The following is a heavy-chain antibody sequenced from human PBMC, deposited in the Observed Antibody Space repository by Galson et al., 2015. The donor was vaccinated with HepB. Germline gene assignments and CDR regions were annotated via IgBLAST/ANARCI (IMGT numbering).Heavy chain of an antibody. CDR2: INAANGHT. CDR1: GYTFTTYG. V-gene: IGHV1-3*01. J-gene: IGHJ4*02. Sequence: SVKVSCKASGYTFTTYGIHWVRQAPGQGLEWMGWINAANGHTANSQRFQGRVTITTDTSASTAYIELSSLISEDTAVCYCTRLAVAGTYWGQGTLVTVSS. D-gene: IGHD6-19*01. CDR3: TRLAVAGTY.